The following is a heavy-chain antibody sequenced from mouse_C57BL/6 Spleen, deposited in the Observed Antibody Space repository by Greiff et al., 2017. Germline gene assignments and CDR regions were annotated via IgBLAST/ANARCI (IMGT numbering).Heavy chain of an antibody. Sequence: EVQLQQSGTVLARPGASVKMSCKTSGYTFTSYWMHWVKQRPGQGLEWIGAIYPGSSDTSYNQKFKGKAKLTAVTSASTAYMELSSLTNEDSAVYYCTRSDSLFPLGYWGQGTTLTVSS. V-gene: IGHV1-5*01. J-gene: IGHJ2*01. CDR3: TRSDSLFPLGY. CDR2: IYPGSSDT. D-gene: IGHD6-2*01. CDR1: GYTFTSYW.